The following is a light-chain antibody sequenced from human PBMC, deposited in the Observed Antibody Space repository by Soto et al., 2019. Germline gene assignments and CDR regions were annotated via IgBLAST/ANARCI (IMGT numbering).Light chain of an antibody. Sequence: DVVMTQTPLSSPVTLGQPASISCRSSQSLVYGDGNTYLSWVQQWPGQPPRLLNYQISNRFSGLPDRYSGSEAGTDFTLKNSRVEPEDVGVYYCVRLSPFPRTFRQGTRLEL. CDR1: QSLVYGDGNTY. V-gene: IGKV2-24*01. J-gene: IGKJ1*01. CDR3: VRLSPFPRT. CDR2: QIS.